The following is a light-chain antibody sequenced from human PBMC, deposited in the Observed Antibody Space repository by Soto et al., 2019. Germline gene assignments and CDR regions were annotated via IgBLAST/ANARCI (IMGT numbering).Light chain of an antibody. CDR2: STN. Sequence: QTVVNQEPSFSVSPGRTVTLTCGLSSGSVSTSSYPSWYQQTPGQAPRTLIYSTNTRSSGVPDRFSGSILGNKAALTITGAQADDESDYYCVLYMGSGVWVFGGGTKLTVL. CDR1: SGSVSTSSY. V-gene: IGLV8-61*01. CDR3: VLYMGSGVWV. J-gene: IGLJ3*02.